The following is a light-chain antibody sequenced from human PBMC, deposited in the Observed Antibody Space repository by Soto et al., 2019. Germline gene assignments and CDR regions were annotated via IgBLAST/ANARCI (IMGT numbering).Light chain of an antibody. J-gene: IGKJ1*01. CDR1: QSISSY. CDR2: AAS. V-gene: IGKV1-39*01. Sequence: DIQMTQSPSYLSASVGDRVTITCRASQSISSYLNWYQQKPGKAPKLLIYAASSLQSGVPSRFSGSGSGTDFTLTISSLQPEDFATYYCQQSYSTPRTFGQGTK. CDR3: QQSYSTPRT.